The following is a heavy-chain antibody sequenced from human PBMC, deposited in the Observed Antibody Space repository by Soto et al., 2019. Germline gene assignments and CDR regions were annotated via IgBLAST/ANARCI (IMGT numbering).Heavy chain of an antibody. CDR2: INAGNGDT. D-gene: IGHD2-15*01. CDR1: GYTFTSYG. Sequence: ASVKVSCKASGYTFTSYGMHWVRQAPGQRLEWMGWINAGNGDTKYSQQFQGRVTITRDTSASTAYMEMSSLRSEDTAVYYCVRGADCSGGSCYFGTFEYWGQGTLVTVSS. J-gene: IGHJ4*02. CDR3: VRGADCSGGSCYFGTFEY. V-gene: IGHV1-3*01.